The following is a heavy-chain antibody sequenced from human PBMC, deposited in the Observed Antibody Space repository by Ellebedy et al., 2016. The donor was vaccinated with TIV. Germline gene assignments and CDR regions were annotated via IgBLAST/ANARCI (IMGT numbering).Heavy chain of an antibody. D-gene: IGHD2/OR15-2a*01. CDR3: VREVFHAGSFDY. V-gene: IGHV3-48*02. CDR2: ISGSTTTI. CDR1: GFTFSPYS. Sequence: GGSLRLSCAASGFTFSPYSMNWVRQAPGKGLEWLSYISGSTTTIYYAASVRGRFTISRDNAKNSLYLQMDSLRDEDTAVYYCVREVFHAGSFDYWGQGTLVTVSS. J-gene: IGHJ4*02.